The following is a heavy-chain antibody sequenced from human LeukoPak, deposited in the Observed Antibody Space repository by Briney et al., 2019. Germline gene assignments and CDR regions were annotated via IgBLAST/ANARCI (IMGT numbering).Heavy chain of an antibody. CDR1: GYTFTSYG. CDR2: ISAYNGNT. CDR3: ARDPWDSSGYYWDAFDI. V-gene: IGHV1-18*01. D-gene: IGHD3-22*01. Sequence: ASVKVSCKASGYTFTSYGISWVRQASGQGLEWMGWISAYNGNTNYAQKLQGRVTMTTDTSTSTAYMELRSLRSDDTAVYYCARDPWDSSGYYWDAFDIWGQGTMVTVSS. J-gene: IGHJ3*02.